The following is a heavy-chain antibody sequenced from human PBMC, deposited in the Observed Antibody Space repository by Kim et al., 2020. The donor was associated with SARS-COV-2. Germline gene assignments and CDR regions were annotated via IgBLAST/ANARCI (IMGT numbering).Heavy chain of an antibody. CDR3: ARHKIVVPVDS. CDR2: IYNSGSS. J-gene: IGHJ4*02. D-gene: IGHD1-26*01. Sequence: ACIRQPPGQGLDWIASIYNSGSSYYNPSLKSRLAISVDTSKNHFSLRLSSVTAADTAVYHCARHKIVVPVDSWGQGTLVTVSS. V-gene: IGHV4-39*01.